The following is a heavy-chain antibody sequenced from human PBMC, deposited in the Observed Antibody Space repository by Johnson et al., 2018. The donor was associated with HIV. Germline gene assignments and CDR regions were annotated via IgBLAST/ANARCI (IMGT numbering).Heavy chain of an antibody. Sequence: QVQLVESGGGLVKPGGSLRLSCAASGFTFSDYYMSWIRQAPGKGLEWVSYISSGGSTIYYADSVKGRFTISRENSKNTVYLQMHSLRAEDTAVYYCAKGGKYSSHRDDGFDVWGQGTMVTVSS. J-gene: IGHJ3*01. V-gene: IGHV3-11*04. CDR1: GFTFSDYY. CDR3: AKGGKYSSHRDDGFDV. CDR2: ISSGGSTI. D-gene: IGHD6-6*01.